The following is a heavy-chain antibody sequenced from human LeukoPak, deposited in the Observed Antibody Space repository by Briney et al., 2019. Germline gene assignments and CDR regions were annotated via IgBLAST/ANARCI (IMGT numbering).Heavy chain of an antibody. CDR2: ISSSGSTI. CDR1: GFTFSSYE. V-gene: IGHV3-48*03. CDR3: ASPGYYYDSSGYWY. Sequence: GGSLRLSCAASGFTFSSYEMNWVRQAPGKGLEWVSYISSSGSTIYYADSVKGRFTISRDNAKNSLYLQMNCLRAEDTAVYYCASPGYYYDSSGYWYWGQGTLVTVSS. D-gene: IGHD3-22*01. J-gene: IGHJ4*02.